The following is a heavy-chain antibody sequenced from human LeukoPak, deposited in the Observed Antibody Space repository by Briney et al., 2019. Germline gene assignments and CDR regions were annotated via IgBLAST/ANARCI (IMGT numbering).Heavy chain of an antibody. D-gene: IGHD4-11*01. CDR2: INPNSGGT. J-gene: IGHJ4*02. Sequence: ASVTVSCTASGYTFTGYYMHWVRQAPGQGLEWMGWINPNSGGTNYAQKFQGWVTMTRDTSINTAYMELSRLKSDDTAVYYCARGSVGARSNYVGARHYYFDYWGQGTLVTVSS. CDR1: GYTFTGYY. V-gene: IGHV1-2*04. CDR3: ARGSVGARSNYVGARHYYFDY.